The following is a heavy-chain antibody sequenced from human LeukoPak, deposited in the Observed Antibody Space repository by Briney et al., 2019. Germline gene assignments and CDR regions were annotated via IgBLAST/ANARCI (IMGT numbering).Heavy chain of an antibody. Sequence: GGSLRLSCSASGFTFSSYWMSRVRQAPGKGLEWVANIKQDGSEKYYVDSVKGRFTISRDNAKNSLYLQMNSLRAEDTAVYYCARDGYYDSSRDYWGQGTLVTVSS. D-gene: IGHD3-22*01. V-gene: IGHV3-7*03. CDR1: GFTFSSYW. CDR2: IKQDGSEK. CDR3: ARDGYYDSSRDY. J-gene: IGHJ4*02.